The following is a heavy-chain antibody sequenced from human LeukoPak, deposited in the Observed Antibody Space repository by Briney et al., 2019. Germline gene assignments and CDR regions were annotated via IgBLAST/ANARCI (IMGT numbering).Heavy chain of an antibody. CDR2: INPNSGGT. Sequence: ASVKVSCKASGYTFTDYYIHWVRQAPGQGLEWMGWINPNSGGTNYAQKFQGRVTMTRDTSISTAYMELSGLRSDDTAVYYCAREVGYCSSTSCPLSDYWGQGTLVTVSS. V-gene: IGHV1-2*02. CDR3: AREVGYCSSTSCPLSDY. CDR1: GYTFTDYY. D-gene: IGHD2-2*03. J-gene: IGHJ4*02.